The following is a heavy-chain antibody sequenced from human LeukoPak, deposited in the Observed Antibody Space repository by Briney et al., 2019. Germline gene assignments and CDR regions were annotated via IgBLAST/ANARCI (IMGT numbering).Heavy chain of an antibody. D-gene: IGHD3-3*01. CDR3: ARDFRDFWSGYYYGMDV. V-gene: IGHV4-59*01. Sequence: PSETLSLTCTVSGGSISSYYWSWIRQPPGKGLEWIGYIYYSGSTNYNPSLKSRVTISVDTSKNQFSLKLSSVTAADTAVYYCARDFRDFWSGYYYGMDVWGQGTTVTVSS. J-gene: IGHJ6*02. CDR2: IYYSGST. CDR1: GGSISSYY.